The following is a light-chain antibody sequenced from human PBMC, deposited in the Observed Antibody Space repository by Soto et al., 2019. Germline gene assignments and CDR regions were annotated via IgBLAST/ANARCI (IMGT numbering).Light chain of an antibody. Sequence: DIQMTQSPSTLSGSVGDRVTITCRASQSISSWLAWYQQKPGKAPKLLIYDASSLESGVPSRFSGSGSGTDFTLTISSLQPDDFASYYCQQYNSYPLTFSGGTKVDIK. CDR1: QSISSW. CDR3: QQYNSYPLT. V-gene: IGKV1-5*01. CDR2: DAS. J-gene: IGKJ4*01.